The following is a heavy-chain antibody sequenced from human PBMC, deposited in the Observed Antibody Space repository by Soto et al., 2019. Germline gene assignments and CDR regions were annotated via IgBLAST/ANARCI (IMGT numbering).Heavy chain of an antibody. Sequence: EVQLVDSGGGLVQPGRSLRLSCTASGFIFGDYAMSWFRQAPGKGLEWVGFIRSKAFTGTTEYAASVKGRFSISRDDSKSIAYLQMNSLKSEDTAVYYCARGVEVAGNWWLFDYWGQGTLVTVSS. CDR2: IRSKAFTGTT. J-gene: IGHJ4*02. D-gene: IGHD6-19*01. V-gene: IGHV3-49*03. CDR3: ARGVEVAGNWWLFDY. CDR1: GFIFGDYA.